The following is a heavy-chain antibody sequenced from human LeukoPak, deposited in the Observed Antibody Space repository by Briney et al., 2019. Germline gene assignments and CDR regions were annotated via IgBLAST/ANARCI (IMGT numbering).Heavy chain of an antibody. CDR3: ARAAIGYYYYMDV. CDR2: IYPGDSDT. V-gene: IGHV5-51*01. CDR1: GYSFTSYW. J-gene: IGHJ6*03. Sequence: GESLKISCKGSGYSFTSYWIGWVRQMPGKGLEWMGIIYPGDSDTRHSPSFQGQVTISADKSLSTAYLQWSSLKASDTAMYYCARAAIGYYYYMDVWGKGTTVTVSS. D-gene: IGHD2-2*02.